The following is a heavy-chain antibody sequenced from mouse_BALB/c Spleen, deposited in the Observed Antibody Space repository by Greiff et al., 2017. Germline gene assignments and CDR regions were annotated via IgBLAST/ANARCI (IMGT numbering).Heavy chain of an antibody. D-gene: IGHD2-4*01. CDR1: GYAFSSYW. CDR2: IYPGDGDT. CDR3: ARSVYYDYDKNYFDY. J-gene: IGHJ2*01. Sequence: VQLQQSGAELVRPGSSVKISCKASGYAFSSYWMNWVKQRPGQGLEWIGQIYPGDGDTNYNGKFKGKASLTADKSSSTAYMQLSSLTSEDSAVYFCARSVYYDYDKNYFDYWGQGTTLTVSS. V-gene: IGHV1-80*01.